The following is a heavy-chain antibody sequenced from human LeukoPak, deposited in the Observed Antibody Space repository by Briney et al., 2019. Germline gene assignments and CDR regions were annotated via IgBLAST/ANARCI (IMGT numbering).Heavy chain of an antibody. J-gene: IGHJ4*02. V-gene: IGHV4-59*01. CDR2: IYYSGYT. CDR3: ARGGSRDGYNRPLDY. Sequence: SETLSLTCTVSGVSISSYYWSWIRQPPGKGLEWIGYIYYSGYTNYSPSLKSRVTTSVDTSKSQFSLKLSSVTAADTAVYYCARGGSRDGYNRPLDYWGQGTLVTVSS. CDR1: GVSISSYY. D-gene: IGHD5-24*01.